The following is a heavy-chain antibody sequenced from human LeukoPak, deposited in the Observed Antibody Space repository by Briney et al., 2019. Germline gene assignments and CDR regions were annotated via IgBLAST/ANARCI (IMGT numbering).Heavy chain of an antibody. J-gene: IGHJ4*02. V-gene: IGHV4-39*01. CDR1: GGSISTSSYY. D-gene: IGHD1-26*01. CDR2: IYYSGST. CDR3: ARLIGSYGSGYYFDY. Sequence: SQTLSLTCTVAGGSISTSSYYWGWIRRPPGKGLEWIGSIYYSGSTYYNPSLKSPVTISVDTSKNQCSLQLSSVPAEDTAVYYCARLIGSYGSGYYFDYWGQGTLVTVSS.